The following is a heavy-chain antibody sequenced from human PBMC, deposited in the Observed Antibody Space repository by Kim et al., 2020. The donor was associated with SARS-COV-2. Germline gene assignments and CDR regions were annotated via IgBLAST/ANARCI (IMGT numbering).Heavy chain of an antibody. V-gene: IGHV3-21*01. CDR1: GFTFSSYS. CDR3: ARDSPLRRFGGGWFDP. CDR2: ISSSSSYI. D-gene: IGHD3-16*01. J-gene: IGHJ5*02. Sequence: GGSLRLSCAAYGFTFSSYSMNWVRQAPGKGLEWVSSISSSSSYIYYADSVKGRFTISRDNAKNSLYLQMNSLRAEDTAVYYCARDSPLRRFGGGWFDPWGQGTLVTVSS.